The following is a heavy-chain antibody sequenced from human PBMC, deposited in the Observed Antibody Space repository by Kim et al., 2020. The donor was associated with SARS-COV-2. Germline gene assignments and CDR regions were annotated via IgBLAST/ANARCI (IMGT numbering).Heavy chain of an antibody. J-gene: IGHJ4*02. D-gene: IGHD3-10*01. CDR3: ATGRLVMLRGATTLDY. CDR1: GYTLTELS. Sequence: ASVKVSCKVSGYTLTELSMHWVRQAPGKGLEWMGGFDPEDGETIYAQNFQGRVTMTEDTSTDTAYMELSSLRSDDTAVYYCATGRLVMLRGATTLDYWGQGTLVTVSS. V-gene: IGHV1-24*01. CDR2: FDPEDGET.